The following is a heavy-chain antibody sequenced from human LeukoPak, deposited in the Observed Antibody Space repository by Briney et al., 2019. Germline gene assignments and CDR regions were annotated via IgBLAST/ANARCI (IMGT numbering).Heavy chain of an antibody. V-gene: IGHV3-48*04. CDR1: GFTFSSYS. CDR3: ASWFNYGH. J-gene: IGHJ4*02. CDR2: ISSTTSTI. Sequence: GGSLRLSCAASGFTFSSYSMNWVRQAPGKGLEWVSYISSTTSTIYYADSVKGRFTISRDNAKNSLYLQMNSLRAEDTAVYYCASWFNYGHWGQGTLVTVSS. D-gene: IGHD3-10*01.